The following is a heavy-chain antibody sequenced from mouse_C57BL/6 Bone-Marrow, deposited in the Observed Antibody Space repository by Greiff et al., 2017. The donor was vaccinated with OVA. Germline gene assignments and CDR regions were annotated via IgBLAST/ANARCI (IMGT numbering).Heavy chain of an antibody. Sequence: DVMLVESGGGLVKPGGSLKLSCAASGFTFSSYAMSWVRQTPEKRLEWVATISDGGSYTYYPDNVKGRFTISRDNAKNNLYLQMSHLKSEDTAMYYCAREGDSNPYYYAMDYWGQGTSVTVSS. D-gene: IGHD2-5*01. V-gene: IGHV5-4*01. CDR3: AREGDSNPYYYAMDY. CDR2: ISDGGSYT. J-gene: IGHJ4*01. CDR1: GFTFSSYA.